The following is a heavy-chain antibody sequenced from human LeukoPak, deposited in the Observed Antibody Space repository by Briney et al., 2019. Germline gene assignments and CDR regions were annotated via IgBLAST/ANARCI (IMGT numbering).Heavy chain of an antibody. V-gene: IGHV7-4-1*02. Sequence: ASVKVSCKASGYTFTSYAMNWVRQAPGQGLEWMGWINTNTGNPTYAQGFTGRFVFSLDTSVSTAYLQISSLKAEDTAVYYCAREGSSGYYYPPAFDIWGQRTMVTVSS. D-gene: IGHD3-22*01. CDR2: INTNTGNP. CDR1: GYTFTSYA. J-gene: IGHJ3*02. CDR3: AREGSSGYYYPPAFDI.